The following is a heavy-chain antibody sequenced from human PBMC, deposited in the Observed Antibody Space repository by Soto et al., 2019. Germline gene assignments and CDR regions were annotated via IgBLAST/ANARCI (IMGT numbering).Heavy chain of an antibody. CDR1: GYTFTSYA. J-gene: IGHJ6*02. CDR2: INAGNGNT. Sequence: ASVKVSCKASGYTFTSYAMHWVRQAPGQRLECMGWINAGNGNTKYSQKFQGRVTITRDTSASTAYMELSSLRSEDTAVCYCASAGGFGVVYYYYYGMDVWGQGTTVTVSS. V-gene: IGHV1-3*01. D-gene: IGHD3-3*01. CDR3: ASAGGFGVVYYYYYGMDV.